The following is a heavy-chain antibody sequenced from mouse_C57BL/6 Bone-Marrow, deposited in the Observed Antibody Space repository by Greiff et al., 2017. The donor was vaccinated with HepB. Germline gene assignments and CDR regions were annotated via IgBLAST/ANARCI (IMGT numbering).Heavy chain of an antibody. CDR3: ARGGLLREAMDY. D-gene: IGHD1-1*01. Sequence: EVKLQESGPGLVKPSQSLSLTCSVTGYSITSGYYWNWIRQFPGNKLEWMGYISYDGSNNYNPSLKNRISITRDTSKNQFFLKLNSVTTEDTATYYCARGGLLREAMDYWGQGTSVTVSS. CDR1: GYSITSGYY. J-gene: IGHJ4*01. V-gene: IGHV3-6*01. CDR2: ISYDGSN.